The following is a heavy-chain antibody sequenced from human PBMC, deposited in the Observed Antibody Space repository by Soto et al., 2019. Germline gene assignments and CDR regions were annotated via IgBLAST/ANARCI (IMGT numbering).Heavy chain of an antibody. J-gene: IGHJ5*02. CDR1: GGAISISNW. V-gene: IGHV4-4*02. D-gene: IGHD6-19*01. CDR2: IYHSGST. CDR3: ARAGSSGWPNWFDP. Sequence: LSLTCAVSGGAISISNWWSWVRQPPGKGLEWIGEIYHSGSTNYNPSLKSRVTISVDKSKNQFSLKLSSVTAADTAVYYCARAGSSGWPNWFDPWGQGTLVTVSS.